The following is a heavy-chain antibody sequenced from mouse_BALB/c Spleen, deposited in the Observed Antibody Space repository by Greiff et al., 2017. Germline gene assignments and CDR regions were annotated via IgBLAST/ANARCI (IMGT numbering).Heavy chain of an antibody. Sequence: VQLQQSGSELVRPGALVKLSCKASGFNIKDYYMHCVKQRPEQGLEWIGWIDPENGNTIYDPKFQGKASITADTSSNTAYLQLSSLTSEDTAVYYCARKACCVDYWGQGTTLTVSS. CDR2: IDPENGNT. D-gene: IGHD3-2*02. CDR3: ARKACCVDY. J-gene: IGHJ2*01. V-gene: IGHV14-1*02. CDR1: GFNIKDYY.